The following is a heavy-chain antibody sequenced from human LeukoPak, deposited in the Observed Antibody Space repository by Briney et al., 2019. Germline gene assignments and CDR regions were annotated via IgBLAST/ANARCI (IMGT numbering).Heavy chain of an antibody. J-gene: IGHJ4*02. D-gene: IGHD3-10*01. Sequence: AASVKVSCKASGYTFTSYGINWGRQAPGQGREWMGWISVYNGNTNYAQKLQGRVIMTTDTSTSTAYMELRSLRSDDTAVYYCARDVEWFGELSLPDYWGQGTLVTVSS. CDR2: ISVYNGNT. V-gene: IGHV1-18*01. CDR1: GYTFTSYG. CDR3: ARDVEWFGELSLPDY.